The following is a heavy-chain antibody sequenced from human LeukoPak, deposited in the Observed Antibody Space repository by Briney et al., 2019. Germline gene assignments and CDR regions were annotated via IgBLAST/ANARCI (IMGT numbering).Heavy chain of an antibody. CDR1: GGSFSGYY. CDR3: ARGHCSSTSCYTDNDWFDP. D-gene: IGHD2-2*02. CDR2: INHSGGT. V-gene: IGHV4-34*01. J-gene: IGHJ5*02. Sequence: SETLSLTCAVYGGSFSGYYWSWIRQPPGKGLEWIGEINHSGGTNYNPSLKSRVTISVDTSKNQFSLKLSSVTAADTAVYYCARGHCSSTSCYTDNDWFDPWGQGTLVTVSS.